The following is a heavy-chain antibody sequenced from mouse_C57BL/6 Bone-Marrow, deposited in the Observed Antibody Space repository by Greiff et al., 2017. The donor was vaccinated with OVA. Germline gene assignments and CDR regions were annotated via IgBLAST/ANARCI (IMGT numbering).Heavy chain of an antibody. J-gene: IGHJ2*01. V-gene: IGHV14-4*01. CDR3: TTYAVYFDY. CDR2: IDPENGDT. CDR1: GFNIKDDY. Sequence: EVQLQESGAELVRPGASVKLSCTASGFNIKDDYMHWVKQRPEQGLEWIGWIDPENGDTEYASKFQGKATITADTSSNTAYLQLSSLTSEDTAVYYCTTYAVYFDYWGQGTTLTVSS.